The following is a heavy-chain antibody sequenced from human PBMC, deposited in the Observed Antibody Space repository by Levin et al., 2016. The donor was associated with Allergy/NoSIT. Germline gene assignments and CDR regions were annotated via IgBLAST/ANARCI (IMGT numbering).Heavy chain of an antibody. Sequence: WIRQPPGKGLEWVSYISSSGSTIYYADSVKGRFTISRDNAKNSLYLQMNSLRAEDTAVYYCARDLRGFLGYFDYWGQGTLVTVSS. CDR2: ISSSGSTI. CDR3: ARDLRGFLGYFDY. D-gene: IGHD5-12*01. J-gene: IGHJ4*02. V-gene: IGHV3-48*03.